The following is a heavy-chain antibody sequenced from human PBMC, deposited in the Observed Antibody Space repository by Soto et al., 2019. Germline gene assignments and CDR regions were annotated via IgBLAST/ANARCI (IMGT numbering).Heavy chain of an antibody. V-gene: IGHV4-31*03. D-gene: IGHD3-22*01. CDR1: GCSISSGGYY. J-gene: IGHJ4*02. Sequence: PSETLSLTCTVSGCSISSGGYYWSWIRQHPGKGLEWIGYIYYSGSTYYNPSLKSRVTISVDTSKNQFSLKLSSVTAADTAVYYCARATVNYYDSSGLHDYWGQGTLVTVSS. CDR3: ARATVNYYDSSGLHDY. CDR2: IYYSGST.